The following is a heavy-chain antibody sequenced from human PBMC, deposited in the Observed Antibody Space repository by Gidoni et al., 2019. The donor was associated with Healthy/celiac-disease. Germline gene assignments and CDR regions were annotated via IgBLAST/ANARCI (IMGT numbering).Heavy chain of an antibody. CDR3: ARGPQVIWGSYRYTYYFDY. J-gene: IGHJ4*02. Sequence: LTCAVYGGSFSGYYWSWIRQPPGKGLEWIGEINHSGSTNYNPSLKSPVTISVDTSKNPFSLKLSSVTAADTAVYYCARGPQVIWGSYRYTYYFDYWGQGTLVTVSS. CDR2: INHSGST. CDR1: GGSFSGYY. V-gene: IGHV4-34*01. D-gene: IGHD3-16*02.